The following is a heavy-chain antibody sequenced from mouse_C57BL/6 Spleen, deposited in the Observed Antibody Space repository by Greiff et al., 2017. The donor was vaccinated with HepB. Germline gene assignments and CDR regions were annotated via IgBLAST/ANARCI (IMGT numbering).Heavy chain of an antibody. CDR3: ARGGYGYDLAWFAY. CDR1: GYAFSSYW. J-gene: IGHJ3*01. Sequence: QVQLQQSGAELVKPGASVKISCKASGYAFSSYWMNWVKQRPGKGLEWIGQIYPGDGDTNYNGKFKGKATLTADKSSSTAYMQLSSLTSEDSAVYFCARGGYGYDLAWFAYWGQGTLVTVSA. CDR2: IYPGDGDT. V-gene: IGHV1-80*01. D-gene: IGHD2-2*01.